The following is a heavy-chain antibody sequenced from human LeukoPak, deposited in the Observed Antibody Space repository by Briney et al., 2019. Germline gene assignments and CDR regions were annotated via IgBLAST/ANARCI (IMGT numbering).Heavy chain of an antibody. Sequence: SETLSLICTVSGGSISSGDYYWSWIRQPPGKGLEWIGYIYYSGSTYYNPSLKSRVTISVDTSKNQFSLKLSSVTAADTAVYYCARVRGSSWYFAFDPWGQGTLVTVSS. V-gene: IGHV4-30-4*08. CDR2: IYYSGST. CDR1: GGSISSGDYY. CDR3: ARVRGSSWYFAFDP. J-gene: IGHJ5*02. D-gene: IGHD6-13*01.